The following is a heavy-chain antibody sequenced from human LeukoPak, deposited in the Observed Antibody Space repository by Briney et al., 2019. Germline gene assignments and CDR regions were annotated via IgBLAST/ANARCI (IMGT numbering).Heavy chain of an antibody. Sequence: AGGSLRLSCAASGFTVNNYYMTWVRQAPAKGLEWVSVIYSGGSTYYSDSVKRRFTISRDNSKNTLYLQMNSLRAEDTAVYYCARPSGVSFGYYGMDVWGQGTRVTVSS. J-gene: IGHJ6*02. V-gene: IGHV3-66*01. CDR1: GFTVNNYY. CDR2: IYSGGST. D-gene: IGHD3-10*01. CDR3: ARPSGVSFGYYGMDV.